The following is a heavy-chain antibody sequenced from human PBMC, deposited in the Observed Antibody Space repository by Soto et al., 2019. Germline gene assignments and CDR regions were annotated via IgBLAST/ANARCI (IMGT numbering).Heavy chain of an antibody. CDR1: GFAFSGDA. D-gene: IGHD2-8*01. CDR3: AKSFQGLVYAILA. Sequence: PGGSVRQSVEAAGFAFSGDAMSRVRQAPGKGLEWVSAISGSGGSTYYADSVKGRFTISRDNSKNTLYLQMNSLRAEDTAVYYCAKSFQGLVYAILAWGQGTLVTVSS. J-gene: IGHJ4*02. CDR2: ISGSGGST. V-gene: IGHV3-23*01.